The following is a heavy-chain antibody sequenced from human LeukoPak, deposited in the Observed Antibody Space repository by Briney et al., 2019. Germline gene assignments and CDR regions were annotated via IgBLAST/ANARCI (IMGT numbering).Heavy chain of an antibody. CDR1: GLTFRSYW. D-gene: IGHD1-26*01. Sequence: PGGSLRLSCTASGLTFRSYWMTWIRQAPGKGLEWVANINRDGSETYYVDTVRGRFTISRDNAKNSMYLQINSLRPEDTAVYFCARGLAESYYNTTYYYYYMDVWGKGTTVTVSS. CDR3: ARGLAESYYNTTYYYYYMDV. V-gene: IGHV3-7*01. CDR2: INRDGSET. J-gene: IGHJ6*03.